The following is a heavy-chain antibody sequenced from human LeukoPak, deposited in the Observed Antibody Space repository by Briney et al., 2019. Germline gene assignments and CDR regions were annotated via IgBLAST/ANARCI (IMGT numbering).Heavy chain of an antibody. CDR2: ISGSGSTI. Sequence: GSLRLSCAASGFTFSSYAMSWVRQAPGKGLEWVSAISGSGSTIYYADSVKGRFTISRDNAENSLYLQMNSLRAEDTAVYYCAELGITMIGGVWGKGTTVTISS. D-gene: IGHD3-10*02. CDR3: AELGITMIGGV. J-gene: IGHJ6*04. CDR1: GFTFSSYA. V-gene: IGHV3-23*01.